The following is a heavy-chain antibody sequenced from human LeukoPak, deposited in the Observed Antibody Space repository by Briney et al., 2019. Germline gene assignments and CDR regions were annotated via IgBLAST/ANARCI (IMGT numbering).Heavy chain of an antibody. V-gene: IGHV3-7*01. Sequence: GGSLRLSCAASGFTFNNYALHWVRQAPGKGPEWVANIKQDGSERYYVDSVKGRFTISRDNAKNSLYLQMNSLRAEDTAVYYCARDGGHSTDLDYWGQGTLVTVSS. CDR3: ARDGGHSTDLDY. J-gene: IGHJ4*02. D-gene: IGHD2/OR15-2a*01. CDR2: IKQDGSER. CDR1: GFTFNNYA.